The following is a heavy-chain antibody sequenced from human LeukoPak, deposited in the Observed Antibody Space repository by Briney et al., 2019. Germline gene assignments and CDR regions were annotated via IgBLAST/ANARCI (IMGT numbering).Heavy chain of an antibody. CDR1: GYTFTVYH. Sequence: GASVTVSCKASGYTFTVYHLHWVRQAPGHGLEWMGIINTSTGGTTYAQKFQGRVTMTRDMSTSTVQMHLSSLRSEDTAVYYCARSLRVGATQFDYWGQGTLVTVSS. CDR3: ARSLRVGATQFDY. V-gene: IGHV1-46*01. CDR2: INTSTGGT. D-gene: IGHD1-26*01. J-gene: IGHJ4*02.